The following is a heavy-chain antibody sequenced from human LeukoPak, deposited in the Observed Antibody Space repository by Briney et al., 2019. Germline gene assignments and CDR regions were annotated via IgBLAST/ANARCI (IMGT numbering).Heavy chain of an antibody. Sequence: PGGSLRLSCAASGFTFSSYEMNWVRQAPGKGLEWVSYISSSGSTIYYADSVKGRSTISRDNAKNSLYLQMNSLRAEDTAVYYCARDEKGDYDYWGQGTLVTVSS. CDR2: ISSSGSTI. CDR3: ARDEKGDYDY. CDR1: GFTFSSYE. D-gene: IGHD4-17*01. J-gene: IGHJ4*02. V-gene: IGHV3-48*03.